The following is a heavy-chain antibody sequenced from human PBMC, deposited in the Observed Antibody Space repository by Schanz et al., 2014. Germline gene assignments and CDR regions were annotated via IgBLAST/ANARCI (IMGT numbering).Heavy chain of an antibody. J-gene: IGHJ3*02. CDR3: VKDPTGHSGAFDI. V-gene: IGHV3-33*06. Sequence: QVQLVESGGGVVQPGRSLRLSCAASGFTFSAYGMHWVRQAPGKGLEWVAVIWYDGNNKYYADSVKGRFTISRDNSKNTLYLQMNSLRVDDTAVYHCVKDPTGHSGAFDIWGQGTMVIVSS. CDR1: GFTFSAYG. CDR2: IWYDGNNK.